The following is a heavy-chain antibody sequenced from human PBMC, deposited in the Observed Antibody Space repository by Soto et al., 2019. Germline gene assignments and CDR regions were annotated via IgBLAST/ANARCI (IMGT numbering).Heavy chain of an antibody. V-gene: IGHV1-8*01. CDR1: GYTFITYD. D-gene: IGHD3-10*01. CDR3: ARWGVSPYGFDV. CDR2: VNPDNGHA. Sequence: ASVKVSCKXSGYTFITYDISWVRQAAGRGLEWMGWVNPDNGHAGYAQMFQGRVTMTSDTSTNTAYMELSGLRVEDTAVYYCARWGVSPYGFDVWGQGATVTVSS. J-gene: IGHJ6*02.